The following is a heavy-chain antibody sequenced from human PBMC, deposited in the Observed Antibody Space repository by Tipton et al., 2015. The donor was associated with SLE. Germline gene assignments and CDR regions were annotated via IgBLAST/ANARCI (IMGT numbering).Heavy chain of an antibody. D-gene: IGHD5-18*01. V-gene: IGHV4-34*01. Sequence: LRLSCAVYGGSFSGYYWSWIRQPPGKGLEWIGEINHSGSTNYNPSLKSRVTISIDTSKNQFSLKVSSVTAADTAVYYCARLSWIQLFDYWGQGTLVTVSS. CDR2: INHSGST. CDR3: ARLSWIQLFDY. CDR1: GGSFSGYY. J-gene: IGHJ4*02.